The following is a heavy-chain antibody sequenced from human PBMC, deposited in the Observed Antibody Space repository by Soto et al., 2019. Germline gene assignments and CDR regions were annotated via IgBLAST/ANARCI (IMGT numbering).Heavy chain of an antibody. CDR1: GGTFSSYA. CDR2: IIPIFGTA. J-gene: IGHJ6*02. CDR3: ATRPRNYYYGMDV. Sequence: GASVKVSCKASGGTFSSYAISWVRQAPGQGLEWMGGIIPIFGTANYAQKFQGRVTITADESTSTACMELSSLRSEDTAVYYCATRPRNYYYGMDVWGQGTTVTVSS. V-gene: IGHV1-69*13.